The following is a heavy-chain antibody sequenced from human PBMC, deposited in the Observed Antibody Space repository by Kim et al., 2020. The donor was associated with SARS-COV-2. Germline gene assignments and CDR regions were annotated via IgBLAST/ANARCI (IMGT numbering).Heavy chain of an antibody. Sequence: GGSLRLSCAASGFTFSMSVMSWVRQAPGKGLEWVSAINSGDGTNYADSVKGRFTISRDNSKNTLYLQMDSLRAEDTALYYCARALFDSGTYRPYQTWGQGTMVTVSS. V-gene: IGHV3-23*01. J-gene: IGHJ3*01. CDR2: INSGDGT. CDR3: ARALFDSGTYRPYQT. D-gene: IGHD1-26*01. CDR1: GFTFSMSV.